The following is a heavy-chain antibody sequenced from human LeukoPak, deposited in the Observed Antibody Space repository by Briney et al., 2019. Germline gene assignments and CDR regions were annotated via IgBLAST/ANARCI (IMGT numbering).Heavy chain of an antibody. CDR3: ARDDYGDHGAFDI. J-gene: IGHJ3*02. V-gene: IGHV3-30*02. CDR2: IRYDGSNK. CDR1: GFTFSTYG. Sequence: GGSLRLSCAASGFTFSTYGMHWVRQAPGKGLEWVAFIRYDGSNKYYADSVKGRFTISRDNSKNTLYLQMNSLRAEDTAVYYCARDDYGDHGAFDIWGQGTMVTVSS. D-gene: IGHD4/OR15-4a*01.